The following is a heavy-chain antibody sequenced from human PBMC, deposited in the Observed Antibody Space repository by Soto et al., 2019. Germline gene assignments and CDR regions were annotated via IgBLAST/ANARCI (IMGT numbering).Heavy chain of an antibody. Sequence: QVQLVQSGDEVKKPGSSVKVSCKASGGTFSSYAISWVRQAPGQGLEWMGGIIPIFGTANYAQKFQGRVTITADESTSTAYMELSSLRSEDTAVYYCARRRTDIVVVPAAPTNYYGMDVWGQGTTVTVSS. V-gene: IGHV1-69*01. CDR3: ARRRTDIVVVPAAPTNYYGMDV. D-gene: IGHD2-2*01. J-gene: IGHJ6*02. CDR1: GGTFSSYA. CDR2: IIPIFGTA.